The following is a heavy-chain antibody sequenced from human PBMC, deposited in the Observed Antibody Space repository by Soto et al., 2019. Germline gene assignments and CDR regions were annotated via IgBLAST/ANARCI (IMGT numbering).Heavy chain of an antibody. D-gene: IGHD6-13*01. CDR2: MNPGSGKT. J-gene: IGHJ5*02. CDR1: GYTFINFD. V-gene: IGHV1-8*02. CDR3: ARMASAGTLNWFDP. Sequence: QVQLVQSGAEVKEPGASVRVSCKASGYTFINFDISWVRQAAGQGRGWLGWMNPGSGKTGYASKFQGRVAMTRDASTGTSHPELSSLTSDDTAVYYCARMASAGTLNWFDPWGQGTLVTVSS.